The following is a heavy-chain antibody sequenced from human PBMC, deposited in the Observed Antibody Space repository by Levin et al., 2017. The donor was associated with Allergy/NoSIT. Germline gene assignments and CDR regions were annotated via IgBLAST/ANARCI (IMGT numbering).Heavy chain of an antibody. CDR1: GDTFRKYA. D-gene: IGHD6-13*01. CDR3: ARDAGYSSAWYNKGFDY. CDR2: IIPFSGTI. J-gene: IGHJ4*02. V-gene: IGHV1-69*01. Sequence: GGSLRLSCKSSGDTFRKYAFNWVRLAPGQGPEWVGGIIPFSGTIKYAQKFQGRVTVTADESTMTVSMDLSSLRSDDTAVYYCARDAGYSSAWYNKGFDYCGQGTLVTVSS.